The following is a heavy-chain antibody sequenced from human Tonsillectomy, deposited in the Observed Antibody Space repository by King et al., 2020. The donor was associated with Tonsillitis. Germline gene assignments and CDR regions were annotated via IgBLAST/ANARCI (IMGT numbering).Heavy chain of an antibody. D-gene: IGHD3-22*01. CDR2: IDWDDDE. CDR1: GFSLSTIGMC. J-gene: IGHJ4*02. Sequence: TLKESGPALVKPTQTLTLTCTFSGFSLSTIGMCVRWVRQPPGKALEWLALIDWDDDEDFSPSLRTRHTISKDTPKNQVVLTMTNMDPVAKATYSFVRNRYDSSGPVGFDYWGQGTLVTVSS. CDR3: VRNRYDSSGPVGFDY. V-gene: IGHV2-70*19.